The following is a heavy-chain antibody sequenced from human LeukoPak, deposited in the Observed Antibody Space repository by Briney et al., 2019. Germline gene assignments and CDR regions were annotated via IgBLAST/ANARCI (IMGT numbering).Heavy chain of an antibody. J-gene: IGHJ4*02. CDR2: IRSKAYGGTT. V-gene: IGHV3-49*03. D-gene: IGHD3-3*01. CDR1: GFTFGDYA. Sequence: PGGSLRLSCTASGFTFGDYAISWFRQAPGKGLEWVGFIRSKAYGGTTEYAASVKGRFTISRDDSKSIAYLQMNSLKTEDTAVYYCTRRSTIFGVVDYWGQGTLVTVSS. CDR3: TRRSTIFGVVDY.